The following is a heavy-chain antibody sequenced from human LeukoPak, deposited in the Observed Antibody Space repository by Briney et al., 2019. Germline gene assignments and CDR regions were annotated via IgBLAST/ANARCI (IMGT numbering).Heavy chain of an antibody. J-gene: IGHJ4*02. D-gene: IGHD2-2*01. CDR3: ASTERCSTTCPLDY. Sequence: SETLSLTCAVYGGSFRGYYWSWIRQPPGKGLEWIGEINHSGSTNYNPTLKRRVTISLDTSMKKFSLKLNSVTAADTAVYYCASTERCSTTCPLDYWGQGTLVTVSS. CDR2: INHSGST. CDR1: GGSFRGYY. V-gene: IGHV4-34*01.